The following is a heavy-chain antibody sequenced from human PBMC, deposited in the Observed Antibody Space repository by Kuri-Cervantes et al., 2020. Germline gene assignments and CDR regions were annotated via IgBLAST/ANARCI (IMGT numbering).Heavy chain of an antibody. J-gene: IGHJ6*03. CDR2: INHSGST. D-gene: IGHD6-13*01. CDR1: GYSISSGYY. V-gene: IGHV4-38-2*01. CDR3: ARGKYSSSWYGHYYMDV. Sequence: SETLSLTCAVSGYSISSGYYWGWIRQPPGKGLEWIGEINHSGSTNYNPSLKSRVTISVDTSKNQFSLKLSSVTAADTAVYCCARGKYSSSWYGHYYMDVWGKGTTVTVSS.